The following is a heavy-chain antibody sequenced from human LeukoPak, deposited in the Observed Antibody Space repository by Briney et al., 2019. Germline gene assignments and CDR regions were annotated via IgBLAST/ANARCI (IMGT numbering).Heavy chain of an antibody. D-gene: IGHD5-12*01. Sequence: SETLSLTCAVYGGSFSGYYWSWVRQPPGKGLEWIGYIHYSGSTHYNPSLKSRVTISVDTSKNQVSLKLRSVTAADTAVYYCARTTEGYAGGPGYSYYYYMDVWGKGTTVTISS. CDR2: IHYSGST. CDR3: ARTTEGYAGGPGYSYYYYMDV. CDR1: GGSFSGYY. J-gene: IGHJ6*03. V-gene: IGHV4-59*01.